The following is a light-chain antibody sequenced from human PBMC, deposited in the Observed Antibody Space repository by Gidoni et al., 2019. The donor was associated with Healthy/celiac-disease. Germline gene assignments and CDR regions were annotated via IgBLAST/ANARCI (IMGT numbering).Light chain of an antibody. CDR1: QSVSSY. CDR2: DAS. CDR3: QQRSNWPPLT. V-gene: IGKV3-11*01. J-gene: IGKJ4*02. Sequence: EIVLTHSQATLSLSPGERATLPCRASQSVSSYLAWYHQKPGQAPRLLIYDASNRATGIPARFSGSGSGTDFTLTISSLEPEDFAVYYCQQRSNWPPLTFGGGTKVEIK.